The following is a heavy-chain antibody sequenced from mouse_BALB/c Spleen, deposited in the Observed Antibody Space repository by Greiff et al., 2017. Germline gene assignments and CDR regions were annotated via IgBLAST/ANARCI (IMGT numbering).Heavy chain of an antibody. CDR3: AMANEGYWYFDV. CDR1: GDSITSGY. V-gene: IGHV3-8*02. CDR2: ISYSGST. Sequence: EVQLQQSGPSLVKPSQTLSLTCSVTGDSITSGYWNWIRKFPGNKLEYMGYISYSGSTYYNPSLKSRISITRDTSKNQYYLQLNSVTTEDTATYYCAMANEGYWYFDVWGAGTTVTVSS. J-gene: IGHJ1*01.